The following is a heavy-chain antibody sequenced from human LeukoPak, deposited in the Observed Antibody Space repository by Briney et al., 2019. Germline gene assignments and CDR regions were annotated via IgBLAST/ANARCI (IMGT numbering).Heavy chain of an antibody. V-gene: IGHV1-2*02. CDR2: INPNSGGT. CDR1: GYTFTSCA. J-gene: IGHJ5*02. CDR3: ARDAYGDYVPGNWFDP. Sequence: GASVKVSCKASGYTFTSCAISWVRQAPGQGLEWMGWINPNSGGTNYAQKFQGRVTMTRDTSISTAYMELSRLRSDDTAVYYCARDAYGDYVPGNWFDPWGQGTLVTVSS. D-gene: IGHD4-17*01.